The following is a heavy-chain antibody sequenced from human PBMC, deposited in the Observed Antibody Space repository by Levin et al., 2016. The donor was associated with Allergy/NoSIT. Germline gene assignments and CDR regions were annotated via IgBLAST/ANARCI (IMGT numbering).Heavy chain of an antibody. CDR1: GGSISNYY. CDR3: ARGRTGGYYYGMDV. Sequence: SETLSLTCTVSGGSISNYYWSWIRQPPGKGLEWIGYIYYSGSTNYNPSLKSRVTISVDTSKNQFSLKLSSVTAADTAVYYCARGRTGGYYYGMDVWGQGTTVTVSS. J-gene: IGHJ6*02. CDR2: IYYSGST. D-gene: IGHD1-14*01. V-gene: IGHV4-59*01.